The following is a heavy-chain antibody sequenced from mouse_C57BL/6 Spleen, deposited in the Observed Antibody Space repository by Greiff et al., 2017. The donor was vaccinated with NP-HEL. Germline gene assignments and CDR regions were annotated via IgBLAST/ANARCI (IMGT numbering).Heavy chain of an antibody. V-gene: IGHV1-39*01. J-gene: IGHJ4*01. CDR3: ARGDYSNTDYYAMDY. CDR1: GYSFTDYN. D-gene: IGHD2-5*01. CDR2: INPNYGTT. Sequence: VQLQQSGPELVKPGASLKISCKASGYSFTDYNMNWVKQSNGKSLEWIGVINPNYGTTSYNQKFKGKATLTVDQSSSTAYMQLNSLTSEDSAVYYCARGDYSNTDYYAMDYWGQGTSVTVSS.